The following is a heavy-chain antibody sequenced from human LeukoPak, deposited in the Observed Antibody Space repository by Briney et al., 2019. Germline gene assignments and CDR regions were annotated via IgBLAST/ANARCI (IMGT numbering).Heavy chain of an antibody. V-gene: IGHV4-4*08. Sequence: SETLSLTCTVSGASISSYYWGWIRQSPGKGLEWIAYVHSSGSTSYNPSLKSRVTISIDTSKKQFSLKLSSVTAADTAVYYCARDIASYSDCWGQGILVTVSS. CDR1: GASISSYY. D-gene: IGHD6-13*01. J-gene: IGHJ4*02. CDR3: ARDIASYSDC. CDR2: VHSSGST.